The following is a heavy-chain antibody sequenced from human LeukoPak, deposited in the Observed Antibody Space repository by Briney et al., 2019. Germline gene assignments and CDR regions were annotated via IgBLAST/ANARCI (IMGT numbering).Heavy chain of an antibody. J-gene: IGHJ4*02. CDR3: AKVSGELEYPSGYFDY. CDR1: GFTFSTYS. D-gene: IGHD1-1*01. V-gene: IGHV3-23*01. CDR2: ISGSGFTT. Sequence: PGGSLRLSCAASGFTFSTYSMNWVRQAPGKGLEWVSGISGSGFTTYYADSVKGRFTISRDNSKNTLYLQMNSLRAEDTAVYYCAKVSGELEYPSGYFDYWGQGTLVTVSS.